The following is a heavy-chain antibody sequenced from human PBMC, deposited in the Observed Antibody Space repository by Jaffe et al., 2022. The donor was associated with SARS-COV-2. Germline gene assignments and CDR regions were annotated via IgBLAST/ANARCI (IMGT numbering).Heavy chain of an antibody. D-gene: IGHD2-2*01. Sequence: EVQLVESGGGLVQPGGSLRLSCAASGFTFSSNGMNWVRQAPGKGLEWVSYISSSSSIIFYADSVKGRFTISRDNAKKSLYLQMNSLRDEDTAVYYCARDGNPAAVVTRSFDYWGQGTLVTVSS. CDR3: ARDGNPAAVVTRSFDY. V-gene: IGHV3-48*02. CDR1: GFTFSSNG. CDR2: ISSSSSII. J-gene: IGHJ4*02.